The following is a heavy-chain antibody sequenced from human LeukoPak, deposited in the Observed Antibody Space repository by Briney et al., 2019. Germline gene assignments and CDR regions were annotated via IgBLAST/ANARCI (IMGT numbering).Heavy chain of an antibody. Sequence: SETPSLTCTVSGGSISSYYWSWIRQPPGKGLEWIGYIYTSGSTNYNPSLKSRVTISVDTSKNQFSLKLSSVTAADTAVYYRARHSGGSSSVGWCDPWGQGTLVTVSS. CDR1: GGSISSYY. CDR3: ARHSGGSSSVGWCDP. CDR2: IYTSGST. J-gene: IGHJ5*02. D-gene: IGHD6-6*01. V-gene: IGHV4-4*09.